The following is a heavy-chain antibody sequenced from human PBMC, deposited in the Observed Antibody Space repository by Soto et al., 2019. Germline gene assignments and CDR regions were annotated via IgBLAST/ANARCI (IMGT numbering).Heavy chain of an antibody. V-gene: IGHV1-69*12. CDR1: GGTFSNYA. Sequence: QVQLVQSGPEVKKAGSSVRVSCKASGGTFSNYAISWVRQAPGQGLEWMGGIAPIFGTPNYAQNFQGRVTITADASTSTAYMELSGLRSEDTALYYSARANVGATFAHYYYAMDVWGQGTTVTVSS. CDR2: IAPIFGTP. J-gene: IGHJ6*02. CDR3: ARANVGATFAHYYYAMDV.